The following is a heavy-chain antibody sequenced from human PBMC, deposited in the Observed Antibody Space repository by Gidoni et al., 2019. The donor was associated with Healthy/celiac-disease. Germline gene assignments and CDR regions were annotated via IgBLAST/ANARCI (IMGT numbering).Heavy chain of an antibody. CDR2: ISGSGGST. CDR3: AKDPVHSSGWYKPSPPFDY. Sequence: EVQLLESGGGLVQPGGSLRLSCAASGFPFSSYAMSWVRQAPGKGLEWVSAISGSGGSTYYADSVKGRFTISRDNSKNTLYLQMNSLRAEDTAVYYCAKDPVHSSGWYKPSPPFDYWGQGTLVTVSS. V-gene: IGHV3-23*01. J-gene: IGHJ4*02. CDR1: GFPFSSYA. D-gene: IGHD6-19*01.